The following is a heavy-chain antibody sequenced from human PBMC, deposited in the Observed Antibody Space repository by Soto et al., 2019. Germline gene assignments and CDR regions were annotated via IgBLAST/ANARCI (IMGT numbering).Heavy chain of an antibody. CDR2: IAYAGSTE. J-gene: IGHJ6*02. V-gene: IGHV3-30*18. Sequence: HVQLVESGGGVVQPGRSLRLSCAASGFTFSNYGMHWVRQAPGKGLEWVAVIAYAGSTEYYEDSVNGRFTISRDKSKNTLYLQMNSLRAEDTAMYYCTKDIDKLEWCGEVYYFYGMDVWGQGTTVTVSS. CDR1: GFTFSNYG. D-gene: IGHD3-10*01. CDR3: TKDIDKLEWCGEVYYFYGMDV.